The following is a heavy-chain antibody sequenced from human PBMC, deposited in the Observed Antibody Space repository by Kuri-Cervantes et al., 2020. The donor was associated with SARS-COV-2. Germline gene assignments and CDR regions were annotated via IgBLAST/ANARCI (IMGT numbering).Heavy chain of an antibody. CDR2: IIPIFGTA. D-gene: IGHD1-20*01. CDR1: GGTFSSYA. CDR3: ARDRGPNNWTLRWFDP. J-gene: IGHJ5*02. V-gene: IGHV1-69*05. Sequence: SVKVSCKASGGTFSSYAISWVRQAPGQGLEWMGGIIPIFGTANYAQKFQGRVTITTDESTSTAYMELSSLRSEDTAMYYCARDRGPNNWTLRWFDPWGQGTLVTVSS.